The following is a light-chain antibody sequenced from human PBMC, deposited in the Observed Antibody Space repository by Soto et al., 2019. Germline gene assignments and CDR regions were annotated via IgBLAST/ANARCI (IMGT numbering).Light chain of an antibody. Sequence: QLVLTQPPSASGTPGQRVIISCSGSSSNLGSNSGNWYQQLPGTAPKLLIYNTYQRPLGVPDRFSGSKSGTSASLAISGLQPEDEGDYFCAAWYDSLNGPVFGGGTKVTVL. V-gene: IGLV1-44*01. J-gene: IGLJ3*02. CDR3: AAWYDSLNGPV. CDR2: NTY. CDR1: SSNLGSNS.